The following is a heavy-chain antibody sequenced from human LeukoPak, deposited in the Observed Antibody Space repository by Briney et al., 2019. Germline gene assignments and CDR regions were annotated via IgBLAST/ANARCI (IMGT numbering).Heavy chain of an antibody. CDR1: GFTFISSV. CDR2: IVVGTVDT. V-gene: IGHV1-58*02. D-gene: IGHD3-16*01. Sequence: SVKVSCKASGFTFISSVMQWVRQARGQRLEWIGWIVVGTVDTKFAQKFQERVTITRNMSTTTVYMELSSLRAEDTAVYYCVAEGGNYPDAFDIWGQGTMVTVSS. CDR3: VAEGGNYPDAFDI. J-gene: IGHJ3*02.